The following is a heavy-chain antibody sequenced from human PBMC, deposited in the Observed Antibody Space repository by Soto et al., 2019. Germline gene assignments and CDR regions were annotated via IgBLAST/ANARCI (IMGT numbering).Heavy chain of an antibody. CDR1: GGSISSYY. CDR2: IYYSGST. J-gene: IGHJ3*02. Sequence: SDTLSLTCTVSGGSISSYYWSWIRQPPGKGLEWIGYIYYSGSTNYNPSLKSRVTISVDTSKNQFSLKLSSVTAADTAVYYCARGVSGEYSGYDRAFDIWGQGTMVTVSS. D-gene: IGHD5-12*01. V-gene: IGHV4-59*01. CDR3: ARGVSGEYSGYDRAFDI.